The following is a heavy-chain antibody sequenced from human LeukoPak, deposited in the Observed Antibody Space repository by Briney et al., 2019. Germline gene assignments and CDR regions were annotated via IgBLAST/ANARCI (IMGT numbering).Heavy chain of an antibody. CDR2: ISWNSGSI. CDR3: AKDSQRYYGSGSYMGY. CDR1: GFTFDDYA. Sequence: GGSLRLSCAASGFTFDDYAMHWVRQAPGKGLEWVSGISWNSGSIGYADSVKGRFTISRDNAKNSLYLQMNSLGAEDTALYYCAKDSQRYYGSGSYMGYWGQGTLVTVSS. V-gene: IGHV3-9*01. J-gene: IGHJ4*02. D-gene: IGHD3-10*01.